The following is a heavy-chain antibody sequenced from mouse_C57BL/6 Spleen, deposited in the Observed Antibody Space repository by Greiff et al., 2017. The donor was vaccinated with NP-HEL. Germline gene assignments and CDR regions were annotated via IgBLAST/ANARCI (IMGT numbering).Heavy chain of an antibody. CDR3: ARDGGLRRGYAMDY. V-gene: IGHV7-3*01. D-gene: IGHD2-4*01. CDR2: IRNKANGYTT. CDR1: GFTFTDYY. Sequence: EVKVVESGGGLVQPGGSLSLSCAASGFTFTDYYMSWVRQPPGKALEWLGFIRNKANGYTTEYSASVKGRFTISRDNSQSILYLQMNALRAEDSATYYCARDGGLRRGYAMDYWGQGTSVTVSS. J-gene: IGHJ4*01.